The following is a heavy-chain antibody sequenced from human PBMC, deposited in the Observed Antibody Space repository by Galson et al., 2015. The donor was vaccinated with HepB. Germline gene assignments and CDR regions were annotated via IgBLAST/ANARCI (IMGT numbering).Heavy chain of an antibody. J-gene: IGHJ4*02. CDR2: ISSSSYT. CDR3: ARVGLGAMTFDY. V-gene: IGHV3-11*06. CDR1: GFTFSDYN. Sequence: SLRLSCAASGFTFSDYNMSWIRQAPGKGLEWVSYISSSSYTNYADSVKGRFTISRDNAKNSLYLQMNSLRAEDTAVYYCARVGLGAMTFDYWGQGTLVTVSS. D-gene: IGHD1-26*01.